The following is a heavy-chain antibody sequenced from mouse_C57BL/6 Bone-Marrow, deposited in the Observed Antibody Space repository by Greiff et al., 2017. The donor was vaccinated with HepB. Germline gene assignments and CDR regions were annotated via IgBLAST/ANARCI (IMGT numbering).Heavy chain of an antibody. CDR3: AKKIPCYHYAMDY. J-gene: IGHJ4*01. V-gene: IGHV2-5*01. CDR1: GFSLTSYG. Sequence: QVQLQQSGPGLVQPSQSLSITCTVSGFSLTSYGVHWVRQSPGKGLEWLGVIWRGGSTDYNAAFMSRLSITKDNSKSQVFFKMNSLQADDTAIYYCAKKIPCYHYAMDYWGQGTSVTVSS. D-gene: IGHD2-12*01. CDR2: IWRGGST.